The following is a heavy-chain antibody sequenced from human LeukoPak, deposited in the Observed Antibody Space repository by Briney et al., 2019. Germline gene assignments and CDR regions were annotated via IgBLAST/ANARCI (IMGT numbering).Heavy chain of an antibody. D-gene: IGHD4-17*01. V-gene: IGHV3-21*01. CDR1: GFTFSSYS. CDR2: ISSSTSYI. J-gene: IGHJ4*02. Sequence: GGSLRLSCAASGFTFSSYSMNWIRQAPGKGLEWVSSISSSTSYIYYADSVKGRFTISKDNAKNSLYLQMNSLRAEDTAVYYCARAGGSTVSHSDYWGQGTLVTVTS. CDR3: ARAGGSTVSHSDY.